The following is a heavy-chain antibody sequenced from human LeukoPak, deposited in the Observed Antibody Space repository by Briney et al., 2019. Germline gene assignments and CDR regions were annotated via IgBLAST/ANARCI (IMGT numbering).Heavy chain of an antibody. Sequence: PSETLSLTCTVSGGSISSSSYYWGWIRQPPGKGLEWIGSIYYSGSTYYNPSLKSRVTISVDTSKNQFSLKLSSVTTADTAVYYCARHGAVVGAKPDYWAQGTLVTVSP. D-gene: IGHD1-26*01. J-gene: IGHJ4*02. V-gene: IGHV4-39*01. CDR1: GGSISSSSYY. CDR2: IYYSGST. CDR3: ARHGAVVGAKPDY.